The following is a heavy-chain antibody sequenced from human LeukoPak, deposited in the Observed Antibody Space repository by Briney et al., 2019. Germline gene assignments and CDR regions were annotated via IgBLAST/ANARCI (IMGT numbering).Heavy chain of an antibody. Sequence: GGTLRLSCAASGFTFSDYYMSWIRQAPGKGLEWVSYISSSGSTIYYADSVRVRITISSYNDKHSLHLQMHSMSAENTAVYFCAGTSPAGHAEPPGLDYWGQGTLVTVSS. CDR2: ISSSGSTI. V-gene: IGHV3-11*04. J-gene: IGHJ4*02. CDR1: GFTFSDYY. CDR3: AGTSPAGHAEPPGLDY. D-gene: IGHD1-14*01.